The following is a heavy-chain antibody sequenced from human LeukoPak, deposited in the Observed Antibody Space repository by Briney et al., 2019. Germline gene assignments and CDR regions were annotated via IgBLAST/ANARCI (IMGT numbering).Heavy chain of an antibody. D-gene: IGHD1-26*01. CDR2: IYYSGTT. Sequence: SETLSLTCTVSGGSLSSGGYYWSWIRQHPGKGLEWIGSIYYSGTTYYNPSLKSRVTISVDTTKNQFSLKLSSVTAADTAVYYCARLGSGNYVFFDYWGQGTLVTVSS. V-gene: IGHV4-31*03. CDR1: GGSLSSGGYY. CDR3: ARLGSGNYVFFDY. J-gene: IGHJ4*02.